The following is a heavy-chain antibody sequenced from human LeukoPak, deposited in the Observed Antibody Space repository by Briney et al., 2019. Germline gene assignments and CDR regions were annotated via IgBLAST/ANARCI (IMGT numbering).Heavy chain of an antibody. V-gene: IGHV3-7*01. D-gene: IGHD3-9*01. CDR2: IKQDGSEK. Sequence: PGGSLRPSCAASGFTFSSYWMSWVRQAPGKGLEWVANIKQDGSEKYYVDSVKGRFTISRDNAKNSLYLQMNSLRAEDTAVYYCAREEALGLRYFDWLSYYVSDWGQGSLVTVSS. CDR1: GFTFSSYW. CDR3: AREEALGLRYFDWLSYYVSD. J-gene: IGHJ4*02.